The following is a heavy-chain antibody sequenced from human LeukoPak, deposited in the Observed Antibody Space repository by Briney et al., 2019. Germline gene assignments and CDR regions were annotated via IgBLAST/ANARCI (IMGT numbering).Heavy chain of an antibody. J-gene: IGHJ4*02. D-gene: IGHD3-22*01. CDR2: ISGSGGST. Sequence: LRLSXXASXXTXSSYAMRWVRQAXGXGLEWVSDISGSGGSTYYADSVKCRFTISTDNSKNTLYLQMNSLRAEDTAVYYCATSYYYDSSGYYRRFDYWGQGTLVTVSS. CDR3: ATSYYYDSSGYYRRFDY. V-gene: IGHV3-23*01. CDR1: XXTXSSYA.